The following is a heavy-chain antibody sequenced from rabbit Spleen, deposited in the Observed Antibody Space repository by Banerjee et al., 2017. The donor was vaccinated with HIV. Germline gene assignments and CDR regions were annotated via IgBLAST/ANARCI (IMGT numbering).Heavy chain of an antibody. J-gene: IGHJ6*01. CDR2: IDAGSSDFT. CDR1: GVSFSFSSY. D-gene: IGHD1-1*01. V-gene: IGHV1S40*01. Sequence: EESGGGLVKPGASLTLTCTASGVSFSFSSYMCWVRQAPGKGLEWIACIDAGSSDFTYFASWAKGRFTISKTSSTTVTLQMTSLTAADTATYFCARDTSSSFSSYGMDLWGQGTLVTVS. CDR3: ARDTSSSFSSYGMDL.